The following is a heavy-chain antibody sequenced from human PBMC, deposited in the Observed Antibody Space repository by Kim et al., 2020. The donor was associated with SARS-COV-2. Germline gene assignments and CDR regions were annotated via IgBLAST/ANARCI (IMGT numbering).Heavy chain of an antibody. V-gene: IGHV3-21*01. Sequence: GGSLRLSCAASGFTFSSYSMNWVRQAPGKGLEWVSSISSSSSYIYYADSVNGRFTISRDNAKNSLYLQMNSLRAEDTAVYYCASLVAVAGTGGHWFDPWGQGTLVTVSS. CDR3: ASLVAVAGTGGHWFDP. J-gene: IGHJ5*02. CDR2: ISSSSSYI. CDR1: GFTFSSYS. D-gene: IGHD6-19*01.